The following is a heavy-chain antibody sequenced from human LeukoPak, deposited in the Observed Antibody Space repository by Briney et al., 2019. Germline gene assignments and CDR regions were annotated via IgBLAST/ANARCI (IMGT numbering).Heavy chain of an antibody. J-gene: IGHJ5*02. Sequence: LRLSCAASGFTFSSYAMSWVRQPPGKGLEWIGYIYYSGSTYYNPSLKSRVSISVDTSTNQFSLKLNSVTAADTAVYYCARLTGWFDPWGQGTLVTVSS. CDR2: IYYSGST. CDR3: ARLTGWFDP. V-gene: IGHV4-30-4*08. CDR1: GFTFSSYA.